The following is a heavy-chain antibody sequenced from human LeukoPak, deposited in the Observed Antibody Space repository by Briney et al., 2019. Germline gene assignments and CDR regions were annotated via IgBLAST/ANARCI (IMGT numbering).Heavy chain of an antibody. J-gene: IGHJ4*02. V-gene: IGHV3-30*03. D-gene: IGHD2/OR15-2a*01. Sequence: PGGSLRLSCAASGFTFSSYGMHWVRQAPGKGLEWLAFISYDGSNQNCADSVKGRFTISRDNSKNTVYLQQSSLRAEDTAVYYCARDRLRAFYYFDSWGQGTLVTVSS. CDR2: ISYDGSNQ. CDR1: GFTFSSYG. CDR3: ARDRLRAFYYFDS.